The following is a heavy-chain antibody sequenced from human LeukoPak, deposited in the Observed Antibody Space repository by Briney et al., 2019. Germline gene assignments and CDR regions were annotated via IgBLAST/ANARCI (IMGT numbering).Heavy chain of an antibody. CDR2: IYYSGST. Sequence: SETLSLTCTVSGGSISSYYWSWIRQPPGKGLEWIGYIYYSGSTNYNPSLKSRVTISVDTSKNQFSLKLSSVTAADTAVYYCARGPRYNWNYRWYMDVWGKGTTVTVSS. D-gene: IGHD1-7*01. V-gene: IGHV4-59*01. CDR3: ARGPRYNWNYRWYMDV. CDR1: GGSISSYY. J-gene: IGHJ6*03.